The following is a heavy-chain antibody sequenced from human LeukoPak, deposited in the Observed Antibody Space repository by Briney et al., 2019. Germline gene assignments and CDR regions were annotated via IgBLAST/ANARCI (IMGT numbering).Heavy chain of an antibody. D-gene: IGHD2-2*01. CDR3: ARGASIVVVPAARRGYYFDY. V-gene: IGHV3-30*02. Sequence: GGSLRLSCAASAFPSTVTFNSYGVNWVRQAPGRGLEWVALILSDGTTDYYTDSVKGRFTVSRDDSKNTVYLQLSSLRPGDTAVYYCARGASIVVVPAARRGYYFDYWGQGTLVTVSS. CDR1: AFPSTVTFNSYG. CDR2: ILSDGTTD. J-gene: IGHJ4*02.